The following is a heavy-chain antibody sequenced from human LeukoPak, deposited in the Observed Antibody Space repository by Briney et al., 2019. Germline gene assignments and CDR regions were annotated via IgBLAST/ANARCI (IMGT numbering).Heavy chain of an antibody. V-gene: IGHV6-1*01. J-gene: IGHJ5*02. Sequence: SQTLSLTCAISGDTVSSNSAAWNWIRQSPSRGLEWLGRTYYRAKWYNDYAVSVKSRITINPDTSKNQFSLQLNSVTPEDTAVYYCARDRGPWLPTAERDWFDPWGQGTLVTVSS. CDR1: GDTVSSNSAA. CDR2: TYYRAKWYN. D-gene: IGHD6-19*01. CDR3: ARDRGPWLPTAERDWFDP.